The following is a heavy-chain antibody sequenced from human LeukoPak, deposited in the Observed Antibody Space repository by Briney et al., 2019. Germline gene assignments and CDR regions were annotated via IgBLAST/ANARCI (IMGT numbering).Heavy chain of an antibody. CDR2: IRYDGSNK. V-gene: IGHV3-30*02. D-gene: IGHD2-15*01. CDR3: AKDLFTIAATPNAFDI. Sequence: GGSLRLSCAASGFTFSSYGMHWVRQAPGKGLEWVAFIRYDGSNKYYADSVKGRFTISRDNSKNTLYLQMNSLRAEDTAVYYCAKDLFTIAATPNAFDIWGQGTMVTVSS. J-gene: IGHJ3*02. CDR1: GFTFSSYG.